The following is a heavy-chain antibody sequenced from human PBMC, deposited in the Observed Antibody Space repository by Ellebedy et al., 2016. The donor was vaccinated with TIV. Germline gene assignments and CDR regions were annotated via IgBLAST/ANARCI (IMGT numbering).Heavy chain of an antibody. Sequence: MPSETLSLTCAVYGGSFSGYYWSWIRQPPGKGLEWIGEINHSGSTNYNPSLKGRVTISVGTSKNHFSLNLTSVTAADTAVYYCARGKNYDVLTGTYTGFDYWGQGTLVTVSS. CDR2: INHSGST. CDR3: ARGKNYDVLTGTYTGFDY. CDR1: GGSFSGYY. J-gene: IGHJ4*02. D-gene: IGHD3-9*01. V-gene: IGHV4-34*01.